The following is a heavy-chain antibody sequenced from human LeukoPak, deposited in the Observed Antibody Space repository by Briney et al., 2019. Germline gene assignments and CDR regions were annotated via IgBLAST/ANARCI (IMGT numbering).Heavy chain of an antibody. D-gene: IGHD3-10*01. Sequence: SETLPLTCSVSGASISSGSNYWGWLRQPPGTPLEWIGSIYSSGSTYYNSSLQCRVIIIIDTPKNHFSLTLSSVTAADTAVYYCARGPRFGELLWHWFDPWGQGTLVTVSS. CDR2: IYSSGST. CDR1: GASISSGSNY. V-gene: IGHV4-39*07. J-gene: IGHJ5*02. CDR3: ARGPRFGELLWHWFDP.